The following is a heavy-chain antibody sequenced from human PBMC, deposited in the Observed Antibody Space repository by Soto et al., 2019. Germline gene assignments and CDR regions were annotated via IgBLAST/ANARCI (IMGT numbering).Heavy chain of an antibody. D-gene: IGHD3-10*01. J-gene: IGHJ4*02. CDR2: ISAHNGNT. CDR3: ARGRYGEY. V-gene: IGHV1-18*01. Sequence: QVHLVQSGAEVKKPGASVKVSCQASGYAFTTYGITWVRQAPGQGLEWMGWISAHNGNTNYAQKLQGRVTVTRDTSTSAADMELRSLRAGDTAVYYCARGRYGEYWGQGALVTVSS. CDR1: GYAFTTYG.